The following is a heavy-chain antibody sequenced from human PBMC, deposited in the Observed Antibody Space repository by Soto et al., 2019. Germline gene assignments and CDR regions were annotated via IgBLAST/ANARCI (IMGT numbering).Heavy chain of an antibody. CDR2: ISSSGSSK. Sequence: PVGSLRLSCAASGFTFSDYYMTWIRQAPGKGLEWVSYISSSGSSKYYADSVKGRFTISRENTKNSLYLQVNNLRAEDTALYYCARDLGDRDAFDVWGQGTMVTVSS. D-gene: IGHD2-21*02. J-gene: IGHJ3*01. V-gene: IGHV3-11*01. CDR1: GFTFSDYY. CDR3: ARDLGDRDAFDV.